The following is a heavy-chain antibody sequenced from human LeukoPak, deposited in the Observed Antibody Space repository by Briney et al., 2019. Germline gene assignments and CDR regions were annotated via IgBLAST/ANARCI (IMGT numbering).Heavy chain of an antibody. CDR1: GFTFSSYA. J-gene: IGHJ4*02. V-gene: IGHV3-23*01. Sequence: SGGSLRLSCAASGFTFSSYAMSWVRLTPGRGLEWVSVVSTGGDNTYYTDSVKGRFTISRDNSKNTFYLQMNSLRAEDTAIYYCARDRSLNGGNSNGYSDSWGQGTLVTVSS. D-gene: IGHD4-23*01. CDR2: VSTGGDNT. CDR3: ARDRSLNGGNSNGYSDS.